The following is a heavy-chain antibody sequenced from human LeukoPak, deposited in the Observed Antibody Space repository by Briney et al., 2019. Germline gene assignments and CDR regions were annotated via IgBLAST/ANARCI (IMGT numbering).Heavy chain of an antibody. D-gene: IGHD3-3*01. CDR3: ARDPGIWSGYPYYYYGMDV. V-gene: IGHV3-30-3*01. CDR2: ISYDGSNK. CDR1: GFTFSSYA. Sequence: GRSLRLSCAASGFTFSSYAMHWVRQAPGKGLEWVAVISYDGSNKYYADSVKGRFTISRDNSKNTLNLQMNSLRAEDTAVYYCARDPGIWSGYPYYYYGMDVWGQGTTVTVSS. J-gene: IGHJ6*02.